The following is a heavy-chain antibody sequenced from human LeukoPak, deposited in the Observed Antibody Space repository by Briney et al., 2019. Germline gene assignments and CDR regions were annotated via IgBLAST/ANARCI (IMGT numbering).Heavy chain of an antibody. Sequence: GSLRLSCAASGFSVSSRYMSWVRQAPGKGLEWVSVIYIGGSTNNADSVKGRFSISRDNSKNTLYLQMNSLRAEDTAVYYCARDLAVAGPGAFDIWGQGTMVTVSS. J-gene: IGHJ3*02. CDR3: ARDLAVAGPGAFDI. D-gene: IGHD6-19*01. CDR1: GFSVSSRY. V-gene: IGHV3-53*01. CDR2: IYIGGST.